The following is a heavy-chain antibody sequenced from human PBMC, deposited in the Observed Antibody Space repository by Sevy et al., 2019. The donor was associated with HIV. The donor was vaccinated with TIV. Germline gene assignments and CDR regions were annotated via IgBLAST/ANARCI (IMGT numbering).Heavy chain of an antibody. J-gene: IGHJ6*02. CDR1: GYTFTSYG. Sequence: GSVKVSCKASGYTFTSYGISWVRQAPGQGLEWMGWISAYNGNTNYAQKLQGRVTMTTDTSTSTAYMELRSLRSDDTAVYYCARGGYCSSTSCYRGYYYYGMDVWGQGTTVTVSS. V-gene: IGHV1-18*01. CDR2: ISAYNGNT. D-gene: IGHD2-2*01. CDR3: ARGGYCSSTSCYRGYYYYGMDV.